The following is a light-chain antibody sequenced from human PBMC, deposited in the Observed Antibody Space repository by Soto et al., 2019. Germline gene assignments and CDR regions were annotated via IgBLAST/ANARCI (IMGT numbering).Light chain of an antibody. CDR1: SSDVGDYDY. CDR3: CSYAGSYTWV. V-gene: IGLV2-11*01. Sequence: QSALTQPRSVSGSPGQSVTISCTGTSSDVGDYDYVSWYQHHPGEAPKFVIYDVSKRPSGVPDRFSGSKSGNTASLTISGLQAEDEAHYYCCSYAGSYTWVFGGGTKLTVL. CDR2: DVS. J-gene: IGLJ3*02.